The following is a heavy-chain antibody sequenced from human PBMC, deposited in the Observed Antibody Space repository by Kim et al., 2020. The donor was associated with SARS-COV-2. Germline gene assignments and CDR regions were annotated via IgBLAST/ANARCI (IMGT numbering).Heavy chain of an antibody. V-gene: IGHV1-2*02. Sequence: ASVKVSCKTSGYTFTDYYMHWVRQAPRQGLEWMGWIDPNSGGTRFSQKFQGRVTVTRDTSISTAYMELSGLRSDDTAVYYCSKSRAFDYWGQGTLVTFSS. J-gene: IGHJ4*02. D-gene: IGHD1-26*01. CDR1: GYTFTDYY. CDR2: IDPNSGGT. CDR3: SKSRAFDY.